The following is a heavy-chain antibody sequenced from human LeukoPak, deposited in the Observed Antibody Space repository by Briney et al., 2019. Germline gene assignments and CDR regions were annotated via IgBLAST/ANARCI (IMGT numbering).Heavy chain of an antibody. CDR1: GFTFTYYA. V-gene: IGHV3-74*01. CDR2: IKTDGSTT. D-gene: IGHD2-15*01. Sequence: GSLRLSCAASGFTFTYYAMSWVRQAPGRGLEWVSHIKTDGSTTAYADSVKGRFTISRDNAKNTLYLQMNSLRAEDTGVYYCARGNQRLPRSTPDYWGQGTLVTVSS. CDR3: ARGNQRLPRSTPDY. J-gene: IGHJ4*02.